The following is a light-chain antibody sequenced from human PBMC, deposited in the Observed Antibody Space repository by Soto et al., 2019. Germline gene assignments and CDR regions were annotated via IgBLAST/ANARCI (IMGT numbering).Light chain of an antibody. CDR2: DAS. Sequence: VVLTQSPATLSLSPGERATLSFRISLSVSVYLDWYQQKPGQAPRLLISDASNGATGIPARFSGSGSGTDFTLTISSLEPEDFAVYYCHQRQYWPPITFGQGTRLEIK. CDR3: HQRQYWPPIT. CDR1: LSVSVY. V-gene: IGKV3-11*01. J-gene: IGKJ5*01.